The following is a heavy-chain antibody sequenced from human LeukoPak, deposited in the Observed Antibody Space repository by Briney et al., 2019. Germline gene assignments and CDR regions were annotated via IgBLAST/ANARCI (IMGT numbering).Heavy chain of an antibody. CDR3: ARGFYGSGNS. J-gene: IGHJ4*01. V-gene: IGHV3-74*01. D-gene: IGHD3-10*01. CDR2: ISGDGITT. CDR1: GFTFGNYW. Sequence: PGGSLRLSCAASGFTFGNYWMYWVRQAPGRGPLWVSRISGDGITTYYAGSVKGRFTISRDNAKNTLYLQMHSLRAEDSAVYYCARGFYGSGNSWGHGTLVTVSS.